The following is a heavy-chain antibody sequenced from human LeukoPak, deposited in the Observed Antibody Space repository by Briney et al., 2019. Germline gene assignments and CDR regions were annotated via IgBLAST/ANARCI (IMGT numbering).Heavy chain of an antibody. CDR1: GFTFDDYA. J-gene: IGHJ4*02. V-gene: IGHV3-9*01. CDR3: AKNQYYDFWSGCYFDY. Sequence: GRSLRLSCAASGFTFDDYAMHWVRQAPGKGLEWVSGISWNSGSIRYADSVKGRFTISRDNAKNSLYLQMNSLRAEDTALYYCAKNQYYDFWSGCYFDYWGQGTLVTVSS. D-gene: IGHD3-3*01. CDR2: ISWNSGSI.